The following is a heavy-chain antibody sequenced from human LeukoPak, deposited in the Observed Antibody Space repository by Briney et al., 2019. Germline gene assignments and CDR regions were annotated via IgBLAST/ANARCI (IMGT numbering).Heavy chain of an antibody. J-gene: IGHJ6*03. V-gene: IGHV1-18*01. CDR2: ISAYNGNA. CDR3: ARDYGSSNYPLYYYYYYYMDV. Sequence: GASVKVSCKASGYTFTSYGISWVRQAPGQGLEWMGWISAYNGNAKYAQKLQGRVTMTTDTSTSTAYMELRSLRSDDTAVYYCARDYGSSNYPLYYYYYYYMDVWGKGTTVTISS. CDR1: GYTFTSYG. D-gene: IGHD3-10*01.